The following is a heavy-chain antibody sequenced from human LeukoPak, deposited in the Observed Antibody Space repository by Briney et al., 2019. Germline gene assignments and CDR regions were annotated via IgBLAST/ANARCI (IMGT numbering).Heavy chain of an antibody. V-gene: IGHV1-2*02. J-gene: IGHJ4*02. CDR2: INPNAGDT. D-gene: IGHD2-15*01. CDR1: GYTFTDSY. CDR3: TREGRVGVPFDY. Sequence: ASVKVSFKPSGYTFTDSYMHWVRQAPGQGREWIGWINPNAGDTTYAQGFHGPVTMTRDTSISTVYMELNSLKLDDTAVYYCTREGRVGVPFDYWGQGTLVTVSS.